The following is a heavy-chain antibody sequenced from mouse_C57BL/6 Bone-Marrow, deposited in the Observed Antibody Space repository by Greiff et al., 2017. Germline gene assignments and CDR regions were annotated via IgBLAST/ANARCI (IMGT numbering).Heavy chain of an antibody. Sequence: VQLQQPGAELVKPGASVKLSCKASGYTFTSYWMQWVKQRPGQGLGWIGEIDPSDSSTNDNQKFKGKATLTVDTSSSPAYMQLSSLTSADSAVYYCAREDGSSSYYAMDYWGQGTSVTVSS. CDR3: AREDGSSSYYAMDY. CDR2: IDPSDSST. V-gene: IGHV1-50*01. CDR1: GYTFTSYW. D-gene: IGHD1-1*01. J-gene: IGHJ4*01.